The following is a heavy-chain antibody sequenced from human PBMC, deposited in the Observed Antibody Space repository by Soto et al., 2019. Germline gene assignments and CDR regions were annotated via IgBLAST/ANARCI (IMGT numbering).Heavy chain of an antibody. CDR3: AREGGDIVQMVYALPWY. CDR1: GYTFTDYY. CDR2: INPNSGAT. J-gene: IGHJ4*02. Sequence: ASVQVSCKASGYTFTDYYMHWVRQAPGQGLEWMGWINPNSGATSYAQRFQGRVTMTRDTSISTAYMELSRLTSDDTAVYYCAREGGDIVQMVYALPWYWGQGTLVTVSS. V-gene: IGHV1-2*02. D-gene: IGHD2-8*01.